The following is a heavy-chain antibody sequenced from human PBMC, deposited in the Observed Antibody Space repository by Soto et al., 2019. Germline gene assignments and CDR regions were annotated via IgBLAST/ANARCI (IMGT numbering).Heavy chain of an antibody. CDR1: GGTFTTYA. CDR3: AGAYDYDTSGYPNWFDP. V-gene: IGHV1-69*06. CDR2: IIPIFRSP. J-gene: IGHJ5*02. D-gene: IGHD3-22*01. Sequence: SVKVSCKPSGGTFTTYAISWVRQAPGQGLEWMGVIIPIFRSPNYAQKFQGRVTITADKTTSTVYMELSGLRSEDTAVYYCAGAYDYDTSGYPNWFDPWGQGTLVTVSS.